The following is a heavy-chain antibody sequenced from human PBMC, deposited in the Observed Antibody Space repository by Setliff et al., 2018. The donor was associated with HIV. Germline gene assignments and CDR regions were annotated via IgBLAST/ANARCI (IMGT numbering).Heavy chain of an antibody. CDR2: INPNSGGT. CDR3: ARGYGSGSYYNWFDP. Sequence: ASVKVSCKASGYTFTGYYMHWVRQAPGQGLEWMGRINPNSGGTNYAQKFQGRDTMTRDTSISTAYMELSRLRSDDTAVYYCARGYGSGSYYNWFDPWGQGTLVTVSS. D-gene: IGHD3-10*01. CDR1: GYTFTGYY. V-gene: IGHV1-2*06. J-gene: IGHJ5*02.